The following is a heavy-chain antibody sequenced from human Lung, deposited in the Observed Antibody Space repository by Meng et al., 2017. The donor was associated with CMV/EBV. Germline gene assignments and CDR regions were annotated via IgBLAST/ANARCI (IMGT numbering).Heavy chain of an antibody. CDR3: ARVVTALWGYYFDY. V-gene: IGHV4-4*02. CDR1: VCSIRGSNW. CDR2: IYHSGST. Sequence: QEPGPGLGQPSGTLSPPSPAPVCSIRGSNWWSWVRQPPGKGLEWIGEIYHSGSTTYNPSLKSRVTISVDKSKNQFSLKLSSVTAADTAMYYCARVVTALWGYYFDYWGQGTLVTVSS. D-gene: IGHD2-21*02. J-gene: IGHJ4*02.